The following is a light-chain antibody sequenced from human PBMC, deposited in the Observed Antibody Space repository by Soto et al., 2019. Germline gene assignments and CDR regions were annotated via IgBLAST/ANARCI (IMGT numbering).Light chain of an antibody. CDR3: SSYTSSSARV. Sequence: QSALTQPASVSGSPGQSITISCTGTSSDVGGYNYVSWYQQHPGKAPKLMIYDVSNRPSGVSNRFSGSKYGNTASLTISGLQAEYGADYSCSSYTSSSARVFGTGTKLTV. J-gene: IGLJ1*01. V-gene: IGLV2-14*01. CDR1: SSDVGGYNY. CDR2: DVS.